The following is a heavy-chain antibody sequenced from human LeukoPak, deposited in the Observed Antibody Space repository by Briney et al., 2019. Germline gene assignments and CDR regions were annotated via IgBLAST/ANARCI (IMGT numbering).Heavy chain of an antibody. CDR1: GNSISSGDNY. Sequence: SQTLSLTCTVSGNSISSGDNYWSWIRQPAGKGLEWIGRIYTSGSTNYNPSLKSRVTISGDTSKNQFSLRLSSVTAADTAVYYCARDRASSGWYYFDYWGQGTLVTVSS. CDR3: ARDRASSGWYYFDY. V-gene: IGHV4-61*02. CDR2: IYTSGST. D-gene: IGHD6-19*01. J-gene: IGHJ4*02.